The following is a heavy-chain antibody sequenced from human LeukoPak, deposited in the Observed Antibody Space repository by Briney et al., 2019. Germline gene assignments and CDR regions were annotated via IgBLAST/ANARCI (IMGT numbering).Heavy chain of an antibody. V-gene: IGHV3-30*18. Sequence: GGSLRLSCAASGFTFSSYGMHWVRQAPGKGLEWVAVISYDGINKYYADSVKGRFTISRDISKNTMYLQMNSLRVEDTAVYYCAKDPVVEVTIFGVPDYGMDVWGQGTTVTVSS. CDR1: GFTFSSYG. D-gene: IGHD3-3*01. J-gene: IGHJ6*02. CDR3: AKDPVVEVTIFGVPDYGMDV. CDR2: ISYDGINK.